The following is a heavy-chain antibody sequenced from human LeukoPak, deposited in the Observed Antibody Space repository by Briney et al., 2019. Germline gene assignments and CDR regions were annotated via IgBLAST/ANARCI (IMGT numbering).Heavy chain of an antibody. V-gene: IGHV3-9*01. J-gene: IGHJ5*02. Sequence: GGSLRLSCAASGFRFADFAMHWVRQAPGKGLEWVSGISWNTNSVGYADPAKGRFTISRDNAKNSLYLQMDSLRVEDTALYYCTKAPGVTTGWFDPWGQGTLVTVSS. CDR3: TKAPGVTTGWFDP. CDR1: GFRFADFA. D-gene: IGHD4-17*01. CDR2: ISWNTNSV.